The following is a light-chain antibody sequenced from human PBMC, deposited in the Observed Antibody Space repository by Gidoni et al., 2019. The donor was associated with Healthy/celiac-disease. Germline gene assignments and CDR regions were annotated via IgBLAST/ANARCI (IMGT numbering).Light chain of an antibody. Sequence: DIQMTQSPSSLSASVGDRVTITCQASQDISNYLNWYQQKPGKAPKLLIYDASNLETGVPSRFSGSGSGTDFTFTISSLQYEDIATYYCQQYDNLPRTFGQGTKLEIK. J-gene: IGKJ2*01. CDR2: DAS. CDR3: QQYDNLPRT. CDR1: QDISNY. V-gene: IGKV1-33*01.